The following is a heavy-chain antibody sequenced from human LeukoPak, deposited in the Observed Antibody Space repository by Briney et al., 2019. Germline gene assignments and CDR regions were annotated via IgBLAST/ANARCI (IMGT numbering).Heavy chain of an antibody. CDR1: GFTFGSYW. CDR2: IKQDGSEK. D-gene: IGHD3-10*01. J-gene: IGHJ4*02. V-gene: IGHV3-7*01. CDR3: AREGSGSKIRKYYFDY. Sequence: GGSLRLSCAASGFTFGSYWMSWVRQAPGKGLEWVANIKQDGSEKYYVDSVKGRFTISRDNAKNSLYLQMNSLRAEDTAVYYCAREGSGSKIRKYYFDYWGQGTLVTVSS.